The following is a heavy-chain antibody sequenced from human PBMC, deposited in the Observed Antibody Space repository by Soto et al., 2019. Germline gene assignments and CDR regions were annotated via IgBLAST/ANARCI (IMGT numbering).Heavy chain of an antibody. CDR2: LSASGGGT. CDR1: GFTYSSYA. J-gene: IGHJ4*02. Sequence: EVQLLESGGGLVQPGGSLRLSCAASGFTYSSYAMTWVRQAPGKGLEWVSALSASGGGTYYGDSVKGRFTISRDNSKNTLYLQMNSLRAEDTAVYYCLKLTPVESGSHSNYRGQGSLVTVSS. V-gene: IGHV3-23*01. D-gene: IGHD1-26*01. CDR3: LKLTPVESGSHSNY.